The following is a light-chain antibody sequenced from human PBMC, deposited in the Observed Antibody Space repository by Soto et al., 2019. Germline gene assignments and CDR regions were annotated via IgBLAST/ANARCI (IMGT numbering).Light chain of an antibody. CDR2: DAS. CDR1: QRVSSY. J-gene: IGKJ5*01. CDR3: QQRSNWRPVT. V-gene: IGKV3-11*01. Sequence: ESVLTQSPATLSLSPGERATLSCRASQRVSSYLAWYQQKPGQAPRLLIYDASNRATGIPARCSGSGSRTDFTLPISSREPEEFAVYYCQQRSNWRPVTFGQGTRLEIK.